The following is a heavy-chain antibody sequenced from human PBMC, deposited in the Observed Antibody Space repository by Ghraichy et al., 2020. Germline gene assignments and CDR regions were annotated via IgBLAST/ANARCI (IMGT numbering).Heavy chain of an antibody. D-gene: IGHD3-10*01. V-gene: IGHV4-4*09. CDR2: IYTSGST. CDR3: ARLGGSGSYFFDP. CDR1: GGSISSYY. Sequence: SETLSLTCTVSGGSISSYYWSWIRQPPGKGLEWIGYIYTSGSTNYNPSLKSRVTISVDTSKNQFSLKLSSVTAADTAVYYCARLGGSGSYFFDPWGQGTLVTVSS. J-gene: IGHJ5*02.